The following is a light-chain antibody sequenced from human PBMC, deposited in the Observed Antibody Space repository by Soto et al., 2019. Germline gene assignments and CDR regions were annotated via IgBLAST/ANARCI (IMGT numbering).Light chain of an antibody. CDR2: DAS. Sequence: EIVLTQSPATLSLSPGERATLSCRASRSVRSYLAWYQQKPGQAPRLLIYDASNRAAGIPARFSGSGSETXXTXXXXXLEXXXXXVXYCQQRYAWPPITFGQGTRLEIK. J-gene: IGKJ5*01. CDR1: RSVRSY. V-gene: IGKV3-11*01. CDR3: QQRYAWPPIT.